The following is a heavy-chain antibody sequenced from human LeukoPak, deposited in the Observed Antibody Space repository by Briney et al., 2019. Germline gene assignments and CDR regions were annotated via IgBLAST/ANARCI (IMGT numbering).Heavy chain of an antibody. V-gene: IGHV4-31*11. D-gene: IGHD3-3*01. CDR2: IYYSGST. J-gene: IGHJ4*02. Sequence: PSETLSLTCAVSGGSISSGGYSWSWIRQPPGKGLEWIGYIYYSGSTYYNPSLKSRVTVSVDTSKNQFSLNLSSVTAADTAVYYCARVGYYDFWSGYYPYYFDYWGQGTLVTVSS. CDR1: GGSISSGGYS. CDR3: ARVGYYDFWSGYYPYYFDY.